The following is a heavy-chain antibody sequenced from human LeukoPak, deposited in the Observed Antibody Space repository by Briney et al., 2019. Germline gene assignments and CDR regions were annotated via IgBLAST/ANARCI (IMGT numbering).Heavy chain of an antibody. CDR1: RFTFSSYG. CDR3: ANVLRGYSYGPFDY. V-gene: IGHV3-30*02. Sequence: QPGGSLRLSCAASRFTFSSYGMHWVRQAPGKGLEWVAFIRYDGSNKYYADSVKGRFTISRDNSKNTLYLQMNSLRAEDTAVYYCANVLRGYSYGPFDYWGQGTLVTVSS. CDR2: IRYDGSNK. J-gene: IGHJ4*02. D-gene: IGHD5-18*01.